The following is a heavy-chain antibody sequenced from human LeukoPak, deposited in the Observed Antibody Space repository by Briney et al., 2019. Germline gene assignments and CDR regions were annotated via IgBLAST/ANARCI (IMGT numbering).Heavy chain of an antibody. CDR2: IIPIFGTA. Sequence: ASVRVSCKASGGTFSSYAISWVRQAPGQGLEWMGGIIPIFGTANYAQKFQGRVTITTDESTSTAYMELSSLRSEDTAVYYCARGYRFTPPPWVGGNNWFDPWGQGTLVTVSS. D-gene: IGHD3-16*01. CDR1: GGTFSSYA. J-gene: IGHJ5*02. CDR3: ARGYRFTPPPWVGGNNWFDP. V-gene: IGHV1-69*05.